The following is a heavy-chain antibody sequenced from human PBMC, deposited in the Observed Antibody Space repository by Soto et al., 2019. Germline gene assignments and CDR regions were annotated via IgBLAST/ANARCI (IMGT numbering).Heavy chain of an antibody. D-gene: IGHD3-10*01. CDR1: CGSISSYY. CDR2: IYYSGST. V-gene: IGHV4-59*08. Sequence: PSDTLSLTCTVSCGSISSYYGIWILPPPLNGLEWIGYIYYSGSTNYNPSLKSRVTISVDTSKNQFSLKLSSVTAADTAVYYCARRSDGYGSGRYYFEYWGQGTLVTVSS. CDR3: ARRSDGYGSGRYYFEY. J-gene: IGHJ4*02.